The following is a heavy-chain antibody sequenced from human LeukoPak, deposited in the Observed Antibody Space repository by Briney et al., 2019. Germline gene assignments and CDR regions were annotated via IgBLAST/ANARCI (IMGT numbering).Heavy chain of an antibody. CDR1: GFTVSSNY. CDR3: AGSTSCPTCSWY. V-gene: IGHV3-66*01. CDR2: IYSSGTT. D-gene: IGHD2-2*01. Sequence: GGSLTLAWAASGFTVSSNYMSWVRQAPGKVLEWVSIIYSSGTTYYASSFKGEFTISRDDSKNTLYRQMNSRRADDRPGYYGAGSTSCPTCSWYWGQGNLVTVSS. J-gene: IGHJ4*02.